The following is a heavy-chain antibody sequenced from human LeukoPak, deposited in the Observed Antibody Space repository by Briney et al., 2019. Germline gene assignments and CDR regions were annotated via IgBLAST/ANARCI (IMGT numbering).Heavy chain of an antibody. V-gene: IGHV4-34*01. Sequence: SETLSLTCAVYGGSFSGYYGSWIRQPPGKGLEWIGEINHSGSTNYNPSLKSRVTISVDTSKNQFSLKLSSVTAADTAVYYCARWRRAAAAGLDYWGQGTLVTVSS. D-gene: IGHD6-13*01. J-gene: IGHJ4*02. CDR2: INHSGST. CDR3: ARWRRAAAAGLDY. CDR1: GGSFSGYY.